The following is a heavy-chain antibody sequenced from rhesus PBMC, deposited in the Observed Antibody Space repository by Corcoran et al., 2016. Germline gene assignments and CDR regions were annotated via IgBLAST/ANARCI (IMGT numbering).Heavy chain of an antibody. CDR3: AGCSGIYCYAEYGLDS. CDR2: IAGDTSYT. Sequence: EVQLAESGGGWVQTGGSLRLSCVASGFTSSGYEMPWVRPAPGTGLESISIIAGDTSYTYYADVGKCQFTISRDNAKNSLSLQMNSLRAEDTAVYYCAGCSGIYCYAEYGLDSWGQGVVVTVSS. CDR1: GFTSSGYE. J-gene: IGHJ6*01. D-gene: IGHD2-27*01. V-gene: IGHV3-115*02.